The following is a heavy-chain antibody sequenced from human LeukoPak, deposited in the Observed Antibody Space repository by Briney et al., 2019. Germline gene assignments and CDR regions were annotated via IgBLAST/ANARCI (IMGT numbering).Heavy chain of an antibody. CDR1: GFTVSSNY. J-gene: IGHJ6*02. D-gene: IGHD5-12*01. V-gene: IGHV3-66*02. CDR2: IYSGGST. CDR3: ARVGTGYDYDYYGMDV. Sequence: GGSLRLSCAASGFTVSSNYMSWVRRAPGKGLEWVSVIYSGGSTYYADSVKGRFTISRDNSKNTLYLQMNSLRAEDTAVYYCARVGTGYDYDYYGMDVWGQGTTVTVSS.